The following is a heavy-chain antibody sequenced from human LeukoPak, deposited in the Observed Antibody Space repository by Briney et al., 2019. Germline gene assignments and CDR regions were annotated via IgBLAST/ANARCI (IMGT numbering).Heavy chain of an antibody. CDR1: GGSISSYY. D-gene: IGHD2-21*02. Sequence: PSETLSLTCTVSGGSISSYYWSWIRQPPGKGLEWIGYIYYSGSTNYNPSLKSRVTISVDTSKNQFSLKLSSVTAADTAVYYCARELVTAITTYFDYWGQGTLVTVSS. V-gene: IGHV4-59*12. CDR3: ARELVTAITTYFDY. CDR2: IYYSGST. J-gene: IGHJ4*02.